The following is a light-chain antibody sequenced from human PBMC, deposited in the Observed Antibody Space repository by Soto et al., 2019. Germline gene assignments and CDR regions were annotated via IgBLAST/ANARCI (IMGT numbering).Light chain of an antibody. CDR3: HQYGSSPWT. J-gene: IGKJ1*01. CDR1: QSRLSSSNNKDF. Sequence: IVMTQSPDSLAVSLGERATINCKSSQSRLSSSNNKDFLAWYQQKPGQAPRLLFYGASRRAAGIPDRFSGSGSGTDFTLIISRLEPEDFVVYYCHQYGSSPWTFGQGTTVDIK. V-gene: IGKV4-1*01. CDR2: GAS.